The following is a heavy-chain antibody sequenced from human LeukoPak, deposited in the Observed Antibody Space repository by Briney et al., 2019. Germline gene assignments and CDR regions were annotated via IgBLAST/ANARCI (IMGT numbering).Heavy chain of an antibody. CDR2: IYYSGNT. V-gene: IGHV4-59*08. CDR3: ARRGSGKYFDY. CDR1: GGSIINYY. Sequence: SETLSLTCTVSGGSIINYYWTWIRQPPGKGLEWIGYIYYSGNTNYDPSLKSRVTISVDTSKNQFSLKLSSVTAADTAVYYCARRGSGKYFDYWGQGTLVTVSS. D-gene: IGHD3-10*01. J-gene: IGHJ4*02.